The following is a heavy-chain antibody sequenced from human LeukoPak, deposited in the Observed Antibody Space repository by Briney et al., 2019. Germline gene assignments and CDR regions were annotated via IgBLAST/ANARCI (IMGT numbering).Heavy chain of an antibody. CDR2: ISPYSGST. CDR1: GYSFRNYG. J-gene: IGHJ5*02. Sequence: ASVKVSCKASGYSFRNYGISWVRQAPGQGLEWMGWISPYSGSTDYPQKFKGRVTMSTDTSTSTAYMELRSLRSDDTAVYYCARDIMQQHIEVWGSWGQGTLVIVSS. V-gene: IGHV1-18*01. CDR3: ARDIMQQHIEVWGS. D-gene: IGHD3-16*01.